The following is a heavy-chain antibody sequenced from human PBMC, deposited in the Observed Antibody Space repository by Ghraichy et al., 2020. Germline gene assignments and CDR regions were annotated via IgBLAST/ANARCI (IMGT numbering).Heavy chain of an antibody. Sequence: GESLNISCTASRFMFSYSWVHWVRQAPEKELVWVSRTNSDGSSTTYADSVKGRFTITRDNAKNTLYLQMNSLRVEDTAVYYCAVCCSDATTGMDVWGQGTTVTVSS. CDR3: AVCCSDATTGMDV. CDR1: RFMFSYSW. D-gene: IGHD2-15*01. J-gene: IGHJ6*02. V-gene: IGHV3-74*01. CDR2: TNSDGSST.